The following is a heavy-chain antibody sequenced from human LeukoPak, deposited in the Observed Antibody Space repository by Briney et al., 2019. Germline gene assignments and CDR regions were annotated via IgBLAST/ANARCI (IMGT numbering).Heavy chain of an antibody. V-gene: IGHV4-59*01. CDR1: GGSISSYY. D-gene: IGHD3-9*01. Sequence: PSETLSLTRTVSGGSISSYYWSWIRQPPGKGLEWIGYIYYSGSTNYNPSLKSRVAISVDTSKNQFSLKLSSVTAADTAVYYCARAVRAETKLRYFDWLSRNWFDPWGQGTLVTVSS. CDR2: IYYSGST. CDR3: ARAVRAETKLRYFDWLSRNWFDP. J-gene: IGHJ5*02.